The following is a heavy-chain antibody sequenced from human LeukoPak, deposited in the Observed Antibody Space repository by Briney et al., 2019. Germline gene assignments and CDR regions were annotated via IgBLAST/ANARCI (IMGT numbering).Heavy chain of an antibody. V-gene: IGHV1-3*01. CDR2: INAGNGNT. D-gene: IGHD1-1*01. J-gene: IGHJ3*02. Sequence: ASVKVSCKASGYTFTSYAMHWVRQAPGQRLEWMGWINAGNGNTKYSQKFQGRVTITRDTSASTAYMELSSLRSEDTAVYYCAGEGRRLDAFDIWGQGTMVTVSS. CDR1: GYTFTSYA. CDR3: AGEGRRLDAFDI.